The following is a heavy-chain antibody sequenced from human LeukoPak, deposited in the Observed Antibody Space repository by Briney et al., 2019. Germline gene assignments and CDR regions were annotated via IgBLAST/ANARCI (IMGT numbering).Heavy chain of an antibody. CDR1: GFSFSEYY. CDR3: ARHSEGPVNDAFDI. D-gene: IGHD2-2*01. V-gene: IGHV3-11*03. J-gene: IGHJ3*02. CDR2: LSSSGRYT. Sequence: GGSLRLSCAASGFSFSEYYMTWIRQAPGKGLEWVSNLSSSGRYTNYADPVRGRFTISRDNAKKSLYLQMNSLRAEDTAVYCCARHSEGPVNDAFDIWGQGTKVTVSS.